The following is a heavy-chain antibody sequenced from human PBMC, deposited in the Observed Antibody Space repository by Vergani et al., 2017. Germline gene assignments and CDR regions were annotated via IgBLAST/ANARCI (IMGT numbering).Heavy chain of an antibody. V-gene: IGHV5-51*01. CDR2: IYPGDSDT. CDR1: GYSFTSYW. Sequence: EVQLVQSGAEVKKPGESLKISCKGSGYSFTSYWIGWVRQMPGKGLEWMGIIYPGDSDTRYSPSFQGQGTISADKSISTAYLQWSGLKASDTAMYYCAGRPDYYDRPGSFDYWGQGTLVTVSS. D-gene: IGHD3-22*01. CDR3: AGRPDYYDRPGSFDY. J-gene: IGHJ4*02.